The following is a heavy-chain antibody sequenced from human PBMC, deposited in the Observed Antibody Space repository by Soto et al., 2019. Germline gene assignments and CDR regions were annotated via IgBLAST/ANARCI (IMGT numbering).Heavy chain of an antibody. J-gene: IGHJ4*02. Sequence: PSETLSLTCTVSGGSMSGYYWSWIRQPAGKGLEWIGRIYTSGSTNYNPSLRSRVTMSVDTSKSQVSLRLSSVTAADTAVYYCARDGGSYPYYIDYWGQGTLVTVSS. CDR3: ARDGGSYPYYIDY. V-gene: IGHV4-4*07. CDR1: GGSMSGYY. D-gene: IGHD1-26*01. CDR2: IYTSGST.